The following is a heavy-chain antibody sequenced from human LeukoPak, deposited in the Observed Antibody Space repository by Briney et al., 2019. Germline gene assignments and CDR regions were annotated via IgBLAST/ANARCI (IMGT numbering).Heavy chain of an antibody. D-gene: IGHD6-19*01. J-gene: IGHJ4*02. CDR2: IYYSGST. V-gene: IGHV4-59*08. Sequence: SETLSLTCTVSGGSISSYYWSWIRQPPGKGLGWIGYIYYSGSTNYNPSLKSRVTISVDTSKNQFSLKLSSVTAADTAVYYCARQTFDAGIAVAGLFDYWGQGTLVTVSS. CDR3: ARQTFDAGIAVAGLFDY. CDR1: GGSISSYY.